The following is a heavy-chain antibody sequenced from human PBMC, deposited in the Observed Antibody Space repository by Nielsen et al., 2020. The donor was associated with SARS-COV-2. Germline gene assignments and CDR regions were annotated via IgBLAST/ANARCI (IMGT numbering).Heavy chain of an antibody. CDR3: AREFDSSSWYWYFDL. V-gene: IGHV1-69*04. CDR1: GGTFSSYA. D-gene: IGHD6-13*01. CDR2: IIPILGIA. Sequence: SVKVSCKASGGTFSSYAISWVRQAPGQGLEWMGRIIPILGIANYAQKFQGRVTITADKSTSTAYMELSSLRSEDTAVYYCAREFDSSSWYWYFDLWGRGTLVTVSS. J-gene: IGHJ2*01.